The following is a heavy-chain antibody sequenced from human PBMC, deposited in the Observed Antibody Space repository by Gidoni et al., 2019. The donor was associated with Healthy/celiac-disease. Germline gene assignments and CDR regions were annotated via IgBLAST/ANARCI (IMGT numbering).Heavy chain of an antibody. J-gene: IGHJ4*02. Sequence: QVQLVQSGAEVKKPGSSVKVSCKASGCTFSSYAISWVRQAPGQGLEWMGRIIPILGIANYAQKFQGRVTITADKSTSTAYMELSSPRSEDTAVYYCATPSDGPRYGVSSTGGFDYWGQGTLVTVSS. CDR2: IIPILGIA. CDR1: GCTFSSYA. D-gene: IGHD3-10*01. V-gene: IGHV1-69*04. CDR3: ATPSDGPRYGVSSTGGFDY.